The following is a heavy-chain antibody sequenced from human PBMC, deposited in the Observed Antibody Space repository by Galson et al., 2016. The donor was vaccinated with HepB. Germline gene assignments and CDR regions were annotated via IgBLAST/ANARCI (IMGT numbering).Heavy chain of an antibody. D-gene: IGHD6-13*01. CDR1: GSTFTSYY. V-gene: IGHV1-46*01. J-gene: IGHJ6*04. CDR2: INPSGGTT. CDR3: ARDDNSTWGFYVMDV. Sequence: SVTVSGKASGSTFTSYYTQWVRQAPGQGLEWMGIINPSGGTTTYAQKFPGILIMARYTSTTTDYMDLSSMSSEDTAVYYCARDDNSTWGFYVMDVWGKGTTVIISS.